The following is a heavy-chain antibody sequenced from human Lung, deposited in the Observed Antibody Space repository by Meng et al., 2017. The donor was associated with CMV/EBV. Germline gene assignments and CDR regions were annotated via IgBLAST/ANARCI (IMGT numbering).Heavy chain of an antibody. Sequence: GGSLTLSYAASGFTFSTDWMTCVRQAPGKGMEWVANINPDGSAKFYVDSVKGRFTITRDDAMHSLYLQMNSLRAEDTAVYYCARSSSRWGQGTLVTVSS. V-gene: IGHV3-7*01. CDR1: GFTFSTDW. J-gene: IGHJ4*02. CDR2: INPDGSAK. CDR3: ARSSSR. D-gene: IGHD6-6*01.